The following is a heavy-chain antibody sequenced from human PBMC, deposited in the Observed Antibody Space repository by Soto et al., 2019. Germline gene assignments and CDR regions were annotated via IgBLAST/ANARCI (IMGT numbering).Heavy chain of an antibody. CDR3: AKERDLAGYSNDLDY. V-gene: IGHV3-30*18. CDR1: GFTFSSYG. J-gene: IGHJ4*02. Sequence: GGSLRLSCAASGFTFSSYGMHWVRQAPGKGLEWVAVISYDGSNKYYADSVKGRFTISRDNSKNTLYLQMNSLRAEDTAVYYCAKERDLAGYSNDLDYWGQGTLVTVSS. D-gene: IGHD6-13*01. CDR2: ISYDGSNK.